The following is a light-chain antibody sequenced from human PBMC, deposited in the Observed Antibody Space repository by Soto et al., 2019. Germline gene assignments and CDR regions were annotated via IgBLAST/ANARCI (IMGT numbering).Light chain of an antibody. CDR2: DVS. J-gene: IGLJ2*01. V-gene: IGLV2-14*01. CDR1: SSDVGGYNY. Sequence: QSALTQPASVSGSPGQSITISCTGTSSDVGGYNYVSWYQQHPGKAPKLMIYDVSNRPSGVSNRFSGSKSGKTASLTISGLPAEDAADYYCSSYTSSSTLVVFGGGTKLTVL. CDR3: SSYTSSSTLVV.